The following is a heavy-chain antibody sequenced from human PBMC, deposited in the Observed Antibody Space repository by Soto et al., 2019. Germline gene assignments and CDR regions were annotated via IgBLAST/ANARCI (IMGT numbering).Heavy chain of an antibody. D-gene: IGHD3-10*01. CDR3: AICVRWFRGRFDP. CDR2: INHNTNT. V-gene: IGHV4-34*01. Sequence: QVHLQQWGAGLLKPSETLSLTCAFYGGSFSDTYWYWFRQPPGKGLEWIGEINHNTNTIYNPSRTSPITISVDTSKNHFSLKLTSVNAAVTAVYYCAICVRWFRGRFDPWGQGTLVTVSS. CDR1: GGSFSDTY. J-gene: IGHJ5*02.